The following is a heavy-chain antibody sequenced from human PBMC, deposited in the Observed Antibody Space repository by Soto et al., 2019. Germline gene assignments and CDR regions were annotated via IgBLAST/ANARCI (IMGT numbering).Heavy chain of an antibody. Sequence: GGSLRLSCAASGFTFSSYGMHWVRQAPGKGLEWVAVICYDGSNKYYADSVKGRFTISRDNSKNTLYLQMNSLRAEDTAVYYCARAPPPPRITIFGVVKRDYYYYGMDVWGQGTTVTVSS. CDR1: GFTFSSYG. J-gene: IGHJ6*02. CDR3: ARAPPPPRITIFGVVKRDYYYYGMDV. CDR2: ICYDGSNK. D-gene: IGHD3-3*01. V-gene: IGHV3-33*08.